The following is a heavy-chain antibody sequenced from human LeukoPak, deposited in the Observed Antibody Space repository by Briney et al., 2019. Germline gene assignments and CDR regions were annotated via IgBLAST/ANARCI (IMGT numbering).Heavy chain of an antibody. J-gene: IGHJ4*02. CDR3: TRDYGYSSSFDY. Sequence: GRSLRLSCAASRFTFSSYEMNWVSQAPGKGLEWVSYISSSGSSIYYADSVKGRFTISRDNGKNSLYLQMNSLRDEDTTLYYCTRDYGYSSSFDYWGQGTLVTVSS. CDR2: ISSSGSSI. CDR1: RFTFSSYE. D-gene: IGHD6-13*01. V-gene: IGHV3-48*03.